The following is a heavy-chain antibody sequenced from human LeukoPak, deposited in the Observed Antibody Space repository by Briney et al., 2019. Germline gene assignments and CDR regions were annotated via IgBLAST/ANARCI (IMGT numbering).Heavy chain of an antibody. CDR2: IYFSGTT. J-gene: IGHJ3*02. CDR3: ARDPAPYCSSGNCYGAFDI. D-gene: IGHD2-2*01. Sequence: SETLSLTCTVSGASLNSGHYYWGWLRQHPGTGLEWVGYIYFSGTTYYNPSVRSRVTISVDTSKNQFSLKLSSVTAADTAVYYCARDPAPYCSSGNCYGAFDIWGQGTMVTVSS. V-gene: IGHV4-31*03. CDR1: GASLNSGHYY.